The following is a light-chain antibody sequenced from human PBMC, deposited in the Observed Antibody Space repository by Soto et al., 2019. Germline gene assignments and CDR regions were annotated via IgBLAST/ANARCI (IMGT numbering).Light chain of an antibody. J-gene: IGKJ5*01. CDR2: GAS. Sequence: ELVLTQSPGTLSLSQGERATLSCRASQSVSSSYLAWYQQKPGQAPRLLIYGASSRPTAIPARFSGSGSGTDSTLTISRVEPEDFAVYYCQQTDTCGQGTRLEIK. CDR3: QQTDT. V-gene: IGKV3-20*01. CDR1: QSVSSSY.